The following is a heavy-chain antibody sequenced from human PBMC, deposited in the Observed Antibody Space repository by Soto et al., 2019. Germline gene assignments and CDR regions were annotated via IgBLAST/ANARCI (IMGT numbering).Heavy chain of an antibody. CDR3: AREGRGYSYDSYGYYYYGMDV. CDR1: GFTFSSYW. D-gene: IGHD5-18*01. CDR2: INSDGSST. Sequence: GGSLRLSCAASGFTFSSYWTHWVRQAPGKGLVWVSRINSDGSSTSYADSVKGRFTISRDNAKNTLYLQMNSLRAEDTAVYYCAREGRGYSYDSYGYYYYGMDVWGQGTTVTVSS. J-gene: IGHJ6*02. V-gene: IGHV3-74*01.